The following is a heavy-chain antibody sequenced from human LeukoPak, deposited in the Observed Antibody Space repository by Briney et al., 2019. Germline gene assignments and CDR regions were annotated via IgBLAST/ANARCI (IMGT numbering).Heavy chain of an antibody. Sequence: ASVKVSRKASGYTFSSDGISWVRQAPGQGLEWMGWISSYNGNTKYAEKLQGRVTMTTDTSTSTAYMELRSLRSDDTAVYYCARVQLERSGEPFDYWGQGTLVTVSS. CDR1: GYTFSSDG. V-gene: IGHV1-18*01. J-gene: IGHJ4*02. CDR2: ISSYNGNT. D-gene: IGHD1-1*01. CDR3: ARVQLERSGEPFDY.